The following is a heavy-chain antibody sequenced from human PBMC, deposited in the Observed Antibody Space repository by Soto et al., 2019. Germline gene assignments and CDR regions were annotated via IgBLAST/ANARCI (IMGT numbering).Heavy chain of an antibody. CDR1: GFTFINYP. D-gene: IGHD1-26*01. CDR2: ISYDGSNR. CDR3: AQLLGGSYAFEI. Sequence: GGSLSLSCAASGFTFINYPMNWVRQAPDKGLQWVAVISYDGSNRDYADSVRGRFTISRDNSKNTLYLQMNSLRPEDTAVYYCAQLLGGSYAFEIWGQGTMVTVS. V-gene: IGHV3-30-3*01. J-gene: IGHJ3*02.